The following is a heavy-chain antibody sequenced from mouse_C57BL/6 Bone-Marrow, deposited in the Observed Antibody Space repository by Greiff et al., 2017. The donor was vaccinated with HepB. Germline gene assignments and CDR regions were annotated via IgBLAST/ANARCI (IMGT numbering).Heavy chain of an antibody. D-gene: IGHD1-1*01. Sequence: QVTLKESGPGILQSSQTLSLTCSFSGFSLSTSGMGVSWIRQPSGKGLEWLAHIYWDDDKRYNPSLKSRLTISKDTSRNQVFLKITSVDTADTATYYCARRDYYARYWYFDVWGTGTTVTVSS. V-gene: IGHV8-12*01. CDR2: IYWDDDK. CDR3: ARRDYYARYWYFDV. CDR1: GFSLSTSGMG. J-gene: IGHJ1*03.